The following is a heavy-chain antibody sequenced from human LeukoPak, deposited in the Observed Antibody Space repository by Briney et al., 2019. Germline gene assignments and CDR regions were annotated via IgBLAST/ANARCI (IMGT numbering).Heavy chain of an antibody. Sequence: GGSLRLSCVASGFSFSSYWMSWVRQAPGKGPEWVASIKQDGSERFYVDSVKGRFTISKDNAKNSLYLQMNSLRAEDTAVYYCAREDHSKYEYWGQGTLVTASS. CDR1: GFSFSSYW. V-gene: IGHV3-7*01. CDR3: AREDHSKYEY. J-gene: IGHJ4*02. D-gene: IGHD4-11*01. CDR2: IKQDGSER.